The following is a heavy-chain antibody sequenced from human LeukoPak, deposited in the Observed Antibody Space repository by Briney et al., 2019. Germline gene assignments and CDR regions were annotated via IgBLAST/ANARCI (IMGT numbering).Heavy chain of an antibody. CDR1: GFTFSSYA. CDR3: AKVLRYFDWSPYYFDY. Sequence: PGGSLRLSCAASGFTFSSYAMSWVRQAPWKGLEWVSAISGSGGSTYYADSVKGRFTISRDNSKNTLYLQMNSLRAEDTAVYYCAKVLRYFDWSPYYFDYWGQGTLVTVSS. CDR2: ISGSGGST. D-gene: IGHD3-9*01. V-gene: IGHV3-23*01. J-gene: IGHJ4*02.